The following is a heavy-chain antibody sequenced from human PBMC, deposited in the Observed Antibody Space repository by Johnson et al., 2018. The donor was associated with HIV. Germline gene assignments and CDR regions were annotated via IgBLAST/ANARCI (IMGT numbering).Heavy chain of an antibody. Sequence: EVQLVESGGALVQPGGSLRLSCAASGFTFSAYWMHWVRQAPGQGLVWVSRIIRDATTAIYADSVKGRFTISRDNAKNTLYLQMDSLRAEDTAVYYCTTTSSSGYTNSYAFDVWGQGTMVTVSS. CDR1: GFTFSAYW. CDR3: TTTSSSGYTNSYAFDV. D-gene: IGHD6-6*01. CDR2: IIRDATTA. V-gene: IGHV3-74*02. J-gene: IGHJ3*01.